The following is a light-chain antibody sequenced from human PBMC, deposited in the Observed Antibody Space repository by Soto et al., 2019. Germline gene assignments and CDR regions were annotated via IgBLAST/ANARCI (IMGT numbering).Light chain of an antibody. CDR3: QQYNNWPLT. CDR2: DAS. Sequence: EIVMTQSPATLSVPPGERATLSCRASPSVSSSLAWYQQKPGQAPRLLIYDASTRATGIPARFSGSGSGTDFTLTISSLQSEDFAIYYCQQYNNWPLTFGGGTTVEIK. J-gene: IGKJ4*01. V-gene: IGKV3-15*01. CDR1: PSVSSS.